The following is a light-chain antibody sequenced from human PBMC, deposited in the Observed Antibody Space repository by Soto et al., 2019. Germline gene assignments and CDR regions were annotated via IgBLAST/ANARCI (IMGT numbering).Light chain of an antibody. J-gene: IGKJ5*01. CDR2: GAS. Sequence: AIRITQSPSSLSASIGDTVTITCRASQDIGSVLAWYQQKPGTAPKFLMSGASDLHGGVPSRFRGSGSRTDYTLTITHLQSEDFETYYCQHYLNYPITFGQGTRLEIK. CDR3: QHYLNYPIT. CDR1: QDIGSV. V-gene: IGKV1-8*01.